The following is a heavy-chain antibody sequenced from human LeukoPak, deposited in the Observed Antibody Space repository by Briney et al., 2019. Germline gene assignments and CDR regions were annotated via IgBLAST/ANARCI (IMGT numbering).Heavy chain of an antibody. CDR1: GGSVSSGSYY. Sequence: SETLSLTCTASGGSVSSGSYYWSWIRQPPGKGLEWIGYIYYSGSTNYNPSLKSRVTISVDTSKNQFSLKLSSVTAADTAVYYCARQSSGWYRDAFDIWGQGTMVTVSS. V-gene: IGHV4-61*01. J-gene: IGHJ3*02. CDR2: IYYSGST. CDR3: ARQSSGWYRDAFDI. D-gene: IGHD6-19*01.